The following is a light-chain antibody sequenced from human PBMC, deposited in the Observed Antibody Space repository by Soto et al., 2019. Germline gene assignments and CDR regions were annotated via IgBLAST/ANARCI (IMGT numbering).Light chain of an antibody. V-gene: IGLV2-14*01. CDR3: SSYTSSITPYV. J-gene: IGLJ1*01. CDR2: GVS. Sequence: QSALTQPASVSGSPGQSITISCTGTSSDVGAHNFVSWYQQHPGKAPKLLIYGVSSRPSGVSNRFSGSKSGNAAYLTISGLQADDEAEYYCSSYTSSITPYVFGTGTKVTVL. CDR1: SSDVGAHNF.